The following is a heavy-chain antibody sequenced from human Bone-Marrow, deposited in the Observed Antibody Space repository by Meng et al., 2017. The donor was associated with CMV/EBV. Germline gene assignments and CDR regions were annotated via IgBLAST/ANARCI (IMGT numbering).Heavy chain of an antibody. CDR3: AKDEVHYGSGSYTD. J-gene: IGHJ4*02. D-gene: IGHD3-10*01. Sequence: GESLKISCVASGFTFSSHAMSWVRQAPGRGLEWVAVIWSDGINKYYADSVKGRFTISRDKSKSTLYLQMNSLRAEDTAVYYCAKDEVHYGSGSYTDWGQGTLVTVSS. V-gene: IGHV3-33*03. CDR2: IWSDGINK. CDR1: GFTFSSHA.